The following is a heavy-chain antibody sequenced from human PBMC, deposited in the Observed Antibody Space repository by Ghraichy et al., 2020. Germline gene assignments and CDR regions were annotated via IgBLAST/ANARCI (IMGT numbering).Heavy chain of an antibody. CDR1: GGSISSSTYY. CDR3: ARRLGDSDYYDGMDV. Sequence: SETLSLTCTVSGGSISSSTYYWGWIRQPPGKGLEWIGNINYSGTTYYNPSLKSRVTISVDTSKNQFSLKLSSVTAADTAVYDCARRLGDSDYYDGMDVWGQGTTVTVSS. CDR2: INYSGTT. J-gene: IGHJ6*02. V-gene: IGHV4-39*01. D-gene: IGHD2-21*02.